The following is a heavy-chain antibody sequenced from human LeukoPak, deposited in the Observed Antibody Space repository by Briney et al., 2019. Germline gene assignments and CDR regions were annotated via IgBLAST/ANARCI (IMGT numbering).Heavy chain of an antibody. D-gene: IGHD6-19*01. CDR1: GFTFSNAW. J-gene: IGHJ4*02. V-gene: IGHV3-30-3*01. CDR3: ARGGGQWRVKRAPFDY. CDR2: ISYDGSNK. Sequence: GGALRLFCAASGFTFSNAWVSWGRQAPGKGLEGVAVISYDGSNKYFADAVKRRFTIYRDNSKITLYLQMNSLRDEDTAVYYCARGGGQWRVKRAPFDYWGQGPLVSVSS.